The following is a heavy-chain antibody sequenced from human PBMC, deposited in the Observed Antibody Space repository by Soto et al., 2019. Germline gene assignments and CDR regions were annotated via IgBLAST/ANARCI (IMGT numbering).Heavy chain of an antibody. Sequence: KQSQTLSLTCAISGDSVSSNSAAWNWIRQSPSRGLEWLGRTYYRSKWYNDYAVSVKSRITINPDTSKNQFSLQLNSVTPEDTAVYYCARDLQTDWYNWNYGGMDVWGQGTTVTVSS. CDR3: ARDLQTDWYNWNYGGMDV. CDR2: TYYRSKWYN. CDR1: GDSVSSNSAA. J-gene: IGHJ6*02. V-gene: IGHV6-1*01. D-gene: IGHD1-20*01.